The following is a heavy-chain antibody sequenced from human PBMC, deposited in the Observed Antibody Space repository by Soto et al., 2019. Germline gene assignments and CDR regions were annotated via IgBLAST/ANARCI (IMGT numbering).Heavy chain of an antibody. D-gene: IGHD6-6*01. CDR2: IYPGDSET. CDR3: AIYASSSQWDYFDY. J-gene: IGHJ4*02. V-gene: IGHV5-51*01. CDR1: GYRFTDYW. Sequence: GESLKISCKVSGYRFTDYWIGWLRQRPGKVLEWMGIIYPGDSETTYGPSFQGQVTISADKSISTAYLQWSSLKASDTAMYYCAIYASSSQWDYFDYWGQATLVTVSS.